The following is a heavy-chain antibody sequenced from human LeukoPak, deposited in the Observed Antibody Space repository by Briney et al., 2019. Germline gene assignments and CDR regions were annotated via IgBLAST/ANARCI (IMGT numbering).Heavy chain of an antibody. CDR3: ARGIVPFDY. V-gene: IGHV4-61*01. Sequence: SETLSLTCIVSGGSISSSSYYWSWIRQPPGKGLEWIGYIYYSGSTNYNPSLKSRVTISVDTSKNQFSLKLSSVTAADTAVYYCARGIVPFDYWGQGTLVTVSS. CDR2: IYYSGST. D-gene: IGHD3-22*01. CDR1: GGSISSSSYY. J-gene: IGHJ4*02.